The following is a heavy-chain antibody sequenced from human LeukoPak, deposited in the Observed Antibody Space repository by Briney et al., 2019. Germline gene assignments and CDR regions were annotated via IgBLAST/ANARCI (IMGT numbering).Heavy chain of an antibody. CDR1: GGSMNSNNYY. CDR2: IYSSGSA. Sequence: PSETLSLTCTVSGGSMNSNNYYWGWIRQPPGKGLEWIGSIYSSGSASYNPSLKSRVSIVLDTSKNQFSLKLSSVTAADTAVYYCARVSYYDSSGVGGYWGQGTLVTVSS. D-gene: IGHD3-22*01. CDR3: ARVSYYDSSGVGGY. J-gene: IGHJ4*02. V-gene: IGHV4-39*07.